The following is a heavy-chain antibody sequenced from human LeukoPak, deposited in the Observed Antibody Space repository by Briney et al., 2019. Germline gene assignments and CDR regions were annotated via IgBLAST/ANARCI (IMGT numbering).Heavy chain of an antibody. CDR3: AREEGAVPGTGYYHDC. Sequence: SETLSFTCTVSGDSTTSYYWSWVRQAAGQGLEWIGRIYNGGTPDYNPSLKSRVTMSLDTSNNQFSLKLSSVTAADTAVYYCAREEGAVPGTGYYHDCWGQGTLVTVSS. J-gene: IGHJ4*02. CDR2: IYNGGTP. V-gene: IGHV4-4*07. CDR1: GDSTTSYY. D-gene: IGHD6-19*01.